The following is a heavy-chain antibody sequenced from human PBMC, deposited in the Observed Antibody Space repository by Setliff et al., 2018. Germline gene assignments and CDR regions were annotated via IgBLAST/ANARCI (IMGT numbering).Heavy chain of an antibody. J-gene: IGHJ4*02. CDR3: ARHRAVAGAYYFDF. CDR1: VYSISRDCH. V-gene: IGHV4-38-2*01. Sequence: PSETLSLTCAVSVYSISRDCHWGWIRQPPGKGLEWIGSIYYSGNTYYNASLKGRVTISGDTSKNQFSLKLTAVTAADTAIYYRARHRAVAGAYYFDFWGQGTLVTVSS. D-gene: IGHD6-19*01. CDR2: IYYSGNT.